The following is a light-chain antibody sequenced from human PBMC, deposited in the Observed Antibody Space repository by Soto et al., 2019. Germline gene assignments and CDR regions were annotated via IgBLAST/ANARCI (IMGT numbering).Light chain of an antibody. CDR1: SSAVGGYNY. CDR2: DVS. Sequence: QSALTQPASVSGSPGQSITISCTGTSSAVGGYNYVSWYQQHPGKAPKLMIYDVSNRPSGVSNRFSGSKSGNTASLTISGLQAEDEADYYCSSYTSSSTLLYVFGTGPKLTVL. V-gene: IGLV2-14*01. CDR3: SSYTSSSTLLYV. J-gene: IGLJ1*01.